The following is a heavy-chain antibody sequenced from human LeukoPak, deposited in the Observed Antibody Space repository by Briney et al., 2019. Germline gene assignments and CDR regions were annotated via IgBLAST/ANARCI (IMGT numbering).Heavy chain of an antibody. CDR3: AREVTTAPNWFDP. V-gene: IGHV6-1*01. CDR1: GDSVSSNSAA. J-gene: IGHJ5*02. D-gene: IGHD1/OR15-1a*01. Sequence: SQTLSLTCAISGDSVSSNSAAWNWIRQSPSRGLEWLGRTYYRSKWFNDYAVFVKSRITVNPDTPKNQFSLQLNSVTPEDTAVYYCAREVTTAPNWFDPWGQGTLVTVSS. CDR2: TYYRSKWFN.